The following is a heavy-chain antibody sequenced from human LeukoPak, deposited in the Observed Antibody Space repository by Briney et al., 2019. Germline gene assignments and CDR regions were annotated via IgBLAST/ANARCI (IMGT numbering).Heavy chain of an antibody. Sequence: GSLRLSCAASGFTFSNPDMSWVRQAPGKGLEWVSGISGSADNIDYADSVKGRFTISRDNSKNTLYLQMNSLRAEDTAVYYCAKLKRYSGYGENYSDYWGQGTLVTVSS. CDR2: ISGSADNI. D-gene: IGHD5-12*01. CDR3: AKLKRYSGYGENYSDY. V-gene: IGHV3-23*01. CDR1: GFTFSNPD. J-gene: IGHJ4*02.